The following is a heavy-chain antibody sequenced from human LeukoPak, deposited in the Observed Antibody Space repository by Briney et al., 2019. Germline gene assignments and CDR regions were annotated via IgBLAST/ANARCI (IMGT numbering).Heavy chain of an antibody. Sequence: SETLSLTCTVSGDSISSSSYYWGWIRQPPRKGLEWIRSIFYSGSTYYNPSLKSRVTISLARSQTQFSLKLSSVTAADTAVYYCARDSLSTFDYWGQGVLVTVAS. CDR2: IFYSGST. J-gene: IGHJ4*02. D-gene: IGHD2/OR15-2a*01. CDR1: GDSISSSSYY. V-gene: IGHV4-39*07. CDR3: ARDSLSTFDY.